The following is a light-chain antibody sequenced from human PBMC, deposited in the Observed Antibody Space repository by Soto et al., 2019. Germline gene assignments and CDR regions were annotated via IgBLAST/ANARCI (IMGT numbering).Light chain of an antibody. V-gene: IGKV1-39*01. CDR1: QSISSY. J-gene: IGKJ1*01. CDR2: AAS. Sequence: DIRMTLAPSALSPSVRYRVTITCLASQSISSYLNWYQQKPGKAPKLLIYAASSLQSGVPSRFSGSGSETDFTLTISRLGPEDFAVYYCQQYGSSPETFGQGGKVDNK. CDR3: QQYGSSPET.